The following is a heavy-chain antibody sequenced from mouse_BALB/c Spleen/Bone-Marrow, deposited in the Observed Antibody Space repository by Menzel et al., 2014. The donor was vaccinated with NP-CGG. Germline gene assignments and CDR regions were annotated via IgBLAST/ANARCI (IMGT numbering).Heavy chain of an antibody. CDR3: AREGGYSGSLYAMDY. D-gene: IGHD1-1*01. J-gene: IGHJ4*01. V-gene: IGHV1-14*01. Sequence: EVQLQQSGPELVKPGASVKMSCKASGYTFTSYVMHWVKQKPGQGLEWIGYINPYNDGTKYNEKFKGKATLTSDKSSSTAYMELSSLTSEDSAVYYCAREGGYSGSLYAMDYWGQGTSVTVSS. CDR2: INPYNDGT. CDR1: GYTFTSYV.